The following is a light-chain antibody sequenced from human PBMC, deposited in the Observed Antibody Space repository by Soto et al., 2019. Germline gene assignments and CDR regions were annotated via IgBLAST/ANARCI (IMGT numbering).Light chain of an antibody. CDR1: TSDVGGYNY. V-gene: IGLV2-11*01. CDR2: DVG. Sequence: QSALTQPRSVSRSPGQSVTISCTGTTSDVGGYNYVSWYQHLPGKAPKLMIYDVGERPSGVPDRFSGSKSANTASLTISGLQAEDEADYYCCSYAGSYTFVLFGGGTKLTVL. J-gene: IGLJ2*01. CDR3: CSYAGSYTFVL.